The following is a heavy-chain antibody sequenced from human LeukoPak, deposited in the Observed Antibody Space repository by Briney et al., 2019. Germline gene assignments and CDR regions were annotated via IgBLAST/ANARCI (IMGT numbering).Heavy chain of an antibody. Sequence: GGSLRLSCAVSGFTVSSNYMTWVRQAPGKGLEWVSAISGSGGSTYYADSVKGRFTISRDNSKNTLYLQMNSLRAEDTAVYYCARVVAYFDYWGQGTLVTVSS. V-gene: IGHV3-23*01. CDR3: ARVVAYFDY. CDR2: ISGSGGST. D-gene: IGHD5-12*01. CDR1: GFTVSSNY. J-gene: IGHJ4*02.